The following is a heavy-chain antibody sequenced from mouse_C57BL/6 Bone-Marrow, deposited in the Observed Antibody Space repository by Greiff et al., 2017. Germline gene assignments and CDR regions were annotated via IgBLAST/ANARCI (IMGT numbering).Heavy chain of an antibody. V-gene: IGHV7-1*01. CDR2: SRNKANDYTT. CDR1: GFTFSDFY. J-gene: IGHJ4*01. D-gene: IGHD1-1*01. Sequence: EVHLVESGGGLVQSGRSLRLSCATSGFTFSDFYMEWVRQAPGKGLEWIAASRNKANDYTTEYSASVKGRFIVSRDTSQSILYLQMNALRAEDTAIYYCARDAPSYGSAMDYWGQGTSVTVSS. CDR3: ARDAPSYGSAMDY.